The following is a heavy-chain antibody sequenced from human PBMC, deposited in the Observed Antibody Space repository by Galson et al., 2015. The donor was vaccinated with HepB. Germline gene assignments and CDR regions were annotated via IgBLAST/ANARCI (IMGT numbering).Heavy chain of an antibody. CDR1: GGSISSGGYS. CDR2: IYHSGST. CDR3: ARGIAARSFYFDY. J-gene: IGHJ4*02. V-gene: IGHV4-30-2*01. D-gene: IGHD6-6*01. Sequence: TLSLTCAVSGGSISSGGYSWSWIRQPPGKGLEWIGYIYHSGSTYYNPSLKSRVTISVDRSKNQFSLKLSSVTAADTAVYYCARGIAARSFYFDYWGQGTLVTVSS.